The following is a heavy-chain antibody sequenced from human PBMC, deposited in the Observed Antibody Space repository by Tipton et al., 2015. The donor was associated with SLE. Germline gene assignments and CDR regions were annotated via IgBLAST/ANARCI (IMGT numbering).Heavy chain of an antibody. J-gene: IGHJ6*02. CDR2: INHSGST. D-gene: IGHD1-14*01. V-gene: IGHV4-39*07. CDR1: GGSISSSSYY. CDR3: ARTSVEPRYYYYYGMDV. Sequence: TLSLTCTVSGGSISSSSYYWSWIRQPPGKGLEWIGEINHSGSTNYNPSLKSRVTISVDTSKNQFSLKLSSVTAADTAVYYCARTSVEPRYYYYYGMDVWGQGTTVTVSS.